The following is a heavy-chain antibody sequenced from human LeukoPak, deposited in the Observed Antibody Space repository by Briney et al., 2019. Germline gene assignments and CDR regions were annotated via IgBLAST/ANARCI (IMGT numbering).Heavy chain of an antibody. V-gene: IGHV3-15*01. CDR1: GFTFSNAW. CDR2: IKSKTDGGTT. CDR3: TTDLESPYAYVLTHFFSNP. Sequence: GGSLRLSCAASGFTFSNAWMSWVRQAPGKGLEWVGRIKSKTDGGTTDYAAPVKGRFTISRDDSKNTLYLQMNSLKTEDTAVYYCTTDLESPYAYVLTHFFSNPWGQGTLVTVSS. J-gene: IGHJ5*02. D-gene: IGHD4/OR15-4a*01.